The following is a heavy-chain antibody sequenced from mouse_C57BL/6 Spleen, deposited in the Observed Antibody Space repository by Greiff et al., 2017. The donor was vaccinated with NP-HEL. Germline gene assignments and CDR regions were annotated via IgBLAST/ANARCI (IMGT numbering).Heavy chain of an antibody. Sequence: VQLQQSGPELVKPGASVKISCKASGYTFTDYYMNWVKQSHGKSLEWIGDINPNDGGTSYNQKFKGKATLTVDKSSSTAYMELRSLTSEDSAVYYCARGYYEYRWYFCGGGTGTTVTVS. V-gene: IGHV1-26*01. CDR2: INPNDGGT. CDR3: ARGYYEYRWYFCG. J-gene: IGHJ1*03. CDR1: GYTFTDYY. D-gene: IGHD2-4*01.